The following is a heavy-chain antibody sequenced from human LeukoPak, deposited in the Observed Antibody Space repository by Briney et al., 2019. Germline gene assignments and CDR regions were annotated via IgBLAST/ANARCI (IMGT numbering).Heavy chain of an antibody. CDR3: ARQIQTYYDFWSGYYGHYYYYYMDV. D-gene: IGHD3-3*01. V-gene: IGHV3-30*02. CDR2: IRYDGSNK. Sequence: GGSLRLSCAASGFTISSYGMHWVRQAPGKGLEWVAFIRYDGSNKYYADSVKGRFTISRDNSKNTLYLRMNSLRAEDTAVYYCARQIQTYYDFWSGYYGHYYYYYMDVWGKGTTVTVSS. J-gene: IGHJ6*03. CDR1: GFTISSYG.